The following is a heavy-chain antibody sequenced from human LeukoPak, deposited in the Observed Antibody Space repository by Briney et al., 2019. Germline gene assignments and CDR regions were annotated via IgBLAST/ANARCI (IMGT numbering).Heavy chain of an antibody. J-gene: IGHJ5*02. V-gene: IGHV1-69*13. CDR3: ARVAGYSSGWFEAWFDP. CDR2: IIPIFGTA. Sequence: ASVKVSCKASGGTFSSYAISWVRQAPGQGLEWMGGIIPIFGTANYAQKFQGRVTITADESTSTAYMELSSLRSEDTAVYYCARVAGYSSGWFEAWFDPRGQGTLVTVSS. CDR1: GGTFSSYA. D-gene: IGHD6-19*01.